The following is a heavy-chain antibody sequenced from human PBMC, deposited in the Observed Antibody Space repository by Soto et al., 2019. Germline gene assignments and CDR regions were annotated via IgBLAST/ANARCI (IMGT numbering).Heavy chain of an antibody. CDR3: ARDYGHDCSGGNCYFYF. J-gene: IGHJ4*02. CDR2: IIPLFGTA. CDR1: GGTFSRYG. Sequence: SVKVSCKASGGTFSRYGINWVRQAPGHGLEWMGGIIPLFGTANYAQKFQGRVTITADESTSTAHMELRSLRSEDTAVYYCARDYGHDCSGGNCYFYFWGQGTLVTVS. V-gene: IGHV1-69*13. D-gene: IGHD2-15*01.